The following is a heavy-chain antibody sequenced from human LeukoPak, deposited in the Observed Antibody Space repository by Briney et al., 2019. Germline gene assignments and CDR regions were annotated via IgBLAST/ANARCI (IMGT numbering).Heavy chain of an antibody. CDR3: AKDIWTRRGIVGATTGAFDI. D-gene: IGHD1-26*01. Sequence: GGSLRLSCAASGFTFGDYAMHWVRQAPGKGLEWVSGISWNSGSIGYADSVKGRFTISRDNAKNSLYLQMNSLRAEDMALYYCAKDIWTRRGIVGATTGAFDIWGQGTMVTVSS. V-gene: IGHV3-9*03. CDR2: ISWNSGSI. J-gene: IGHJ3*02. CDR1: GFTFGDYA.